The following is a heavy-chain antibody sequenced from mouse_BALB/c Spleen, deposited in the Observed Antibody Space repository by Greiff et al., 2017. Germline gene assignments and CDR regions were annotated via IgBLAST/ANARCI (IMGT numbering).Heavy chain of an antibody. Sequence: DVQLVESGGGLVQPGGSRKLSCAASGFTFSSFGMHWVRQAPEKGLEWVAYISSGSSTIYYADTVKGRFTISRDNPKNTLFLQMTSLRSEDTAMYYCARSDYDYGSYAMDYWGQGTSVTVSS. CDR3: ARSDYDYGSYAMDY. D-gene: IGHD2-4*01. CDR2: ISSGSSTI. V-gene: IGHV5-17*02. J-gene: IGHJ4*01. CDR1: GFTFSSFG.